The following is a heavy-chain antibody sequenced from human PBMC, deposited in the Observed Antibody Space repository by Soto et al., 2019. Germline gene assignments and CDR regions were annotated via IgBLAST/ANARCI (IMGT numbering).Heavy chain of an antibody. CDR3: ARDPYSSSHGSLRGGYGMDV. D-gene: IGHD6-13*01. CDR2: IYYSGST. CDR1: GGSISSNY. V-gene: IGHV4-59*01. J-gene: IGHJ6*02. Sequence: QVQLRESGPGLVKPSETLSLTCSVSGGSISSNYWSWIRQPPGKGLEWIGYIYYSGSTNYNPSLKSRVTISADTSKNQFCLKLSTVTAADTAVYYCARDPYSSSHGSLRGGYGMDVWGQGTTVTVSS.